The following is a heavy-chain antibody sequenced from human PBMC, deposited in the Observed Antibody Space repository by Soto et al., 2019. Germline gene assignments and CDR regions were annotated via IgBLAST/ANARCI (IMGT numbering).Heavy chain of an antibody. Sequence: QVQLVESGGGVVQPGRSLRLSCAASGFTFSSYAMHWVRQAPGKGLEWVAVISYDGSNKYYADSVKGRFTISRDNSKNTLYLQMNSLRAEDTAVYYCAREGTRYNWNDGISDYWGQGTLVTVSS. D-gene: IGHD1-1*01. CDR3: AREGTRYNWNDGISDY. CDR2: ISYDGSNK. J-gene: IGHJ4*02. V-gene: IGHV3-30-3*01. CDR1: GFTFSSYA.